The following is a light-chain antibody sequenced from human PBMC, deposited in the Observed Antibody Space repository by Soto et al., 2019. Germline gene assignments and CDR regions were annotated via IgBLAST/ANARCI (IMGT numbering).Light chain of an antibody. Sequence: QSALTQPACVSGSPGQSITISCTGTSSDVGGYNYVSWYQQHPGKAPKLMIYDVSNRPSGVSNRFSGSKSGNTASLTISGLQAEDEADYYCNSYTSSSTLVFGGGTKLTVL. CDR3: NSYTSSSTLV. CDR1: SSDVGGYNY. J-gene: IGLJ2*01. CDR2: DVS. V-gene: IGLV2-14*01.